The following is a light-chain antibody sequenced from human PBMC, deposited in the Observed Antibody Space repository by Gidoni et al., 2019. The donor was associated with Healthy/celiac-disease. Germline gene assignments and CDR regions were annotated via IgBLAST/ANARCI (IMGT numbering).Light chain of an antibody. J-gene: IGKJ3*01. V-gene: IGKV1-33*01. CDR1: QDISNY. CDR3: QQGFT. CDR2: DAS. Sequence: DIQMTQSPSSLSASVGDRVTITCQASQDISNYLNWYQQKPGKAPKLLIYDASNLETGVPPRFSGSGSGTDFTFTISSLQPEDIATYYCQQGFTFGPGTKVDIK.